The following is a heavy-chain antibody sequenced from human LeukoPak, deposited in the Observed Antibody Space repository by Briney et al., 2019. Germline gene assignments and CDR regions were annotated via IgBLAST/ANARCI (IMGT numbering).Heavy chain of an antibody. CDR1: GFTFSTYA. V-gene: IGHV3-23*01. CDR3: AKERRSSGYYDY. CDR2: ISGSGGST. J-gene: IGHJ4*02. Sequence: PGGSLRLSCAASGFTFSTYAMSGVRQAPGKGLEWVSAISGSGGSTCYADSVKGRFTISRDNSKNTLYLQMNSLRAEDTAVYYCAKERRSSGYYDYWGQGTLVTVSS. D-gene: IGHD3-22*01.